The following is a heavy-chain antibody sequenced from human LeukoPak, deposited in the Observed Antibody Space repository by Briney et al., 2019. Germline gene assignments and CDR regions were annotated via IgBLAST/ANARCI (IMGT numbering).Heavy chain of an antibody. CDR3: AKDKQWELQNGGFDY. V-gene: IGHV3-9*01. J-gene: IGHJ4*02. CDR1: GFTFDDYA. D-gene: IGHD1-26*01. Sequence: GGSLRLSCAASGFTFDDYAMHWVRQAPGKGLEWVSGISWNSGSIGNADSVKGRFTISRDNAKNSLYLQMNSLRAEDTALYYCAKDKQWELQNGGFDYRGQGTLVTVSS. CDR2: ISWNSGSI.